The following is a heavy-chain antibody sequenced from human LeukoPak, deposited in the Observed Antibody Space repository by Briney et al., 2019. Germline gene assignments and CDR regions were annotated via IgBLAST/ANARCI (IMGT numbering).Heavy chain of an antibody. CDR3: AKHRGQTTVLGY. CDR1: GFTFTRYV. J-gene: IGHJ4*02. V-gene: IGHV3-23*01. CDR2: VSESGSNR. D-gene: IGHD4-17*01. Sequence: PGGSLRLSCVASGFTFTRYVMSWVRQAPGKGLEWVSSVSESGSNRYYADSVKGRFTISRDNSKNTLYLQMNSLRAEDTAVYYCAKHRGQTTVLGYWGQGTLVTVSS.